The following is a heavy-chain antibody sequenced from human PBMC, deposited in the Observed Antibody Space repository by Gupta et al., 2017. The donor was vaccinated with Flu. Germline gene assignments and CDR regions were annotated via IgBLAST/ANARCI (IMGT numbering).Heavy chain of an antibody. D-gene: IGHD4-17*01. CDR2: INQGGSEK. CDR1: GFTFSSFW. CDR3: AREAYRAYGPPDY. Sequence: EVRLVESGGGLVKPGGCLRPAVTGFGFTFSSFWITWVRQAPGKGLDWVANINQGGSEKVYADSVKGRFTISRDDAKNSVYLEMNSLRTEDTAVYYCAREAYRAYGPPDYWGQGTQVIVSS. V-gene: IGHV3-7*01. J-gene: IGHJ4*02.